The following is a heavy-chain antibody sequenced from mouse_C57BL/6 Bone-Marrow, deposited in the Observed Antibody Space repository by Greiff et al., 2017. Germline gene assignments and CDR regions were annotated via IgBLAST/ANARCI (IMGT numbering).Heavy chain of an antibody. D-gene: IGHD1-1*01. J-gene: IGHJ3*01. V-gene: IGHV1-50*01. CDR3: ARHYYYGSSYDAWFAY. CDR1: GYTFTSYW. Sequence: QVQLQQPGAELVKPGASVKLSCKASGYTFTSYWMQWVKQRPGQGLEWIGEIDPSDSYTNYNQKFKGKATLTVDTSSSTAYMKLSSLTSEDSAVYYCARHYYYGSSYDAWFAYWGQGTLVTVSA. CDR2: IDPSDSYT.